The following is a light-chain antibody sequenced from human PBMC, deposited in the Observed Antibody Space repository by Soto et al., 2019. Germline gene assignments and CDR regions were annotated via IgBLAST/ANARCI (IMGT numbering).Light chain of an antibody. Sequence: IVLTQSPATMSLSPGERATLSCGASERVSSSYVAWYQMKAGLAPRLLIYDASTRATGIPARFSGSGSGTEFTLTISSLQSEDFAVYYCQQYNNRPLTFGGGTKVDI. J-gene: IGKJ4*01. CDR2: DAS. CDR1: ERVSSSY. V-gene: IGKV3-15*01. CDR3: QQYNNRPLT.